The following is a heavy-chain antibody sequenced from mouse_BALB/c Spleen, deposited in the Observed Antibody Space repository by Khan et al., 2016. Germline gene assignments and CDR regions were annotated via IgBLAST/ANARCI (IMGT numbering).Heavy chain of an antibody. Sequence: VRLQQSGAEFVKPGASVKLSCTASGFNIKDTYIHWVKQSPEQGLEWIGGIDPANGNTKFDPKFQGKATITTDTSSNTAYLQLSSLTSEDTAVYYGVSPFYDGYYGFAYWGQGTLVTVSA. CDR1: GFNIKDTY. J-gene: IGHJ3*01. CDR3: VSPFYDGYYGFAY. CDR2: IDPANGNT. D-gene: IGHD2-3*01. V-gene: IGHV14-3*02.